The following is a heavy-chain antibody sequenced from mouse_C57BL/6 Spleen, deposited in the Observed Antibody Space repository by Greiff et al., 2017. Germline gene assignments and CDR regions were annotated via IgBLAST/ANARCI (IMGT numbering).Heavy chain of an antibody. CDR3: ARGGGYGSLFAY. CDR1: GYTFTSYW. D-gene: IGHD2-2*01. V-gene: IGHV1-69*01. CDR2: IDPSDSYT. J-gene: IGHJ3*01. Sequence: VQLQQPGAELVMPGASVKLSCKASGYTFTSYWMHWVKQRPGQGLEWIGEIDPSDSYTNYNQKFKGKSTLTVDKSSSTAYMQLSSLTSEDSAVYYCARGGGYGSLFAYWGQGTLVTVSA.